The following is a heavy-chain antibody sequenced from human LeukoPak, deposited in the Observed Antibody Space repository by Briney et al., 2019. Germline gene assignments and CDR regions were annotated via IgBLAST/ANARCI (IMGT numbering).Heavy chain of an antibody. CDR1: GFTFSSYA. V-gene: IGHV3-23*01. CDR3: AKDEGGYYDSSGYYYDEYFQH. Sequence: PGGSLRLSCAASGFTFSSYAMSWVRQAPGKGLEWVSAISGSGGSTYYADSVKGRFTISRDNSKNTLYLRMNSLRAEDTAVYYCAKDEGGYYDSSGYYYDEYFQHWGQGTLVTVSS. D-gene: IGHD3-22*01. J-gene: IGHJ1*01. CDR2: ISGSGGST.